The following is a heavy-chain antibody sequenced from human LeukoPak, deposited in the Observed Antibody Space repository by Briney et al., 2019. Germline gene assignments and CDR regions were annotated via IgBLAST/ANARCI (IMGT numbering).Heavy chain of an antibody. CDR2: VTGSAAST. CDR3: AKDLTRGNFDY. V-gene: IGHV3-23*01. D-gene: IGHD3-16*01. CDR1: GFTFSGYA. Sequence: GGSLRLSCAASGFTFSGYAMSWVRQAPGKGLEWVSTVTGSAASTYYAESVKGRFTISRDNSKNTLYLQMNSLRAEDTAVYYCAKDLTRGNFDYWGQGTLVTVSS. J-gene: IGHJ4*02.